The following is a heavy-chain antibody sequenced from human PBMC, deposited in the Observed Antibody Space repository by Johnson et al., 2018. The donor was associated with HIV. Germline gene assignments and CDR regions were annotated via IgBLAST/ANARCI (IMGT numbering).Heavy chain of an antibody. V-gene: IGHV3-9*01. CDR1: GFTFDDYA. CDR3: ARNLLFYFDSSPYSDPRPVAFDI. CDR2: ISWNRGSI. Sequence: VQLVESGGGLVQPGRSLRLSCAASGFTFDDYAMHWVRQAPGKGLEWVSGISWNRGSIGYVDSVKGRFTLSRDHAKHTLYLQMNSLRAEDTAVYYCARNLLFYFDSSPYSDPRPVAFDIWGQGTMVTVSS. D-gene: IGHD3-22*01. J-gene: IGHJ3*02.